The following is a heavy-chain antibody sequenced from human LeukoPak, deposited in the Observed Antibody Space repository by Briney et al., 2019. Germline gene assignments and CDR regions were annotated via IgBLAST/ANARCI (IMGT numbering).Heavy chain of an antibody. J-gene: IGHJ5*02. Sequence: GASVKVSCKASGYTFTGYYMHWVRQAPGQGLERMGWINPNSGNTGYAQKFQGRVTITRNTSISTAYMELSSLRSEDTAVYYCARGVYYGSGSYYNGYNWFDPWGQGTLVTVSS. CDR2: INPNSGNT. CDR1: GYTFTGYY. V-gene: IGHV1-8*03. D-gene: IGHD3-10*01. CDR3: ARGVYYGSGSYYNGYNWFDP.